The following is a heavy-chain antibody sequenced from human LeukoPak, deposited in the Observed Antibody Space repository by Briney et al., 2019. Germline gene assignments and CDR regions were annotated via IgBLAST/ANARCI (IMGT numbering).Heavy chain of an antibody. Sequence: PGGSLRLSCAASGFTFSGYAMHWVRQAPGKGLEYVSAISSNGDSTYYANSVKGRFTISGDNSKNTLYLQMGSLRAEDMAVYYCASGYSYFYFDYWGQGTLVTVSS. CDR2: ISSNGDST. CDR3: ASGYSYFYFDY. V-gene: IGHV3-64*01. CDR1: GFTFSGYA. D-gene: IGHD5-18*01. J-gene: IGHJ4*02.